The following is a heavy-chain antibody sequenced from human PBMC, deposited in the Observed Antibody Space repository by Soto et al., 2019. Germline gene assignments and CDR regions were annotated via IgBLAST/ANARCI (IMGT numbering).Heavy chain of an antibody. CDR3: ARVLEGPGYYGSGSYYRVFDY. CDR1: GGSLSSYY. D-gene: IGHD3-10*01. V-gene: IGHV4-59*01. Sequence: SETLSLTCTVSGGSLSSYYWSWIRQPPGKGLEWIGYIYYSGSTNYNPSLKSRVTISVDTSKNQFSLKLSSVTAADTAVYYCARVLEGPGYYGSGSYYRVFDYWGQGTLVTVS. J-gene: IGHJ4*02. CDR2: IYYSGST.